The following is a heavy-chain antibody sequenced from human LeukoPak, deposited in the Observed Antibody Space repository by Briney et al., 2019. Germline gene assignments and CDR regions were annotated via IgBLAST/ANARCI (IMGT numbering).Heavy chain of an antibody. V-gene: IGHV4-39*07. CDR3: ARDPLKQWLVSPLSPDY. CDR2: IYYSGST. Sequence: PSETLSLTCTVSGGSISSSSYYWGWIRQPPGKGLEWIGSIYYSGSTYYNPSLKSRVTISVDTSKNQFSLKLSSVTAADTAVYYCARDPLKQWLVSPLSPDYWGQGTLVTVSS. J-gene: IGHJ4*02. CDR1: GGSISSSSYY. D-gene: IGHD6-19*01.